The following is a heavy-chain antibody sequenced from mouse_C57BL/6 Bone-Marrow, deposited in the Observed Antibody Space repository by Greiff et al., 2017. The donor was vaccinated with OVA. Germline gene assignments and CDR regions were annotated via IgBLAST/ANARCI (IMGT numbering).Heavy chain of an antibody. CDR2: INPYNGGT. Sequence: VQLKQSGPVLVKPGASVKMSCKASGYTFTDYYMNWVKQSHGKSLEWIGVINPYNGGTSYNQKFKGKATLTVDKSSSTAYMELNSLTSEDSAVYYCARRHYSNYVGYFDVWGTGTTVTVSS. V-gene: IGHV1-19*01. CDR1: GYTFTDYY. CDR3: ARRHYSNYVGYFDV. D-gene: IGHD2-5*01. J-gene: IGHJ1*03.